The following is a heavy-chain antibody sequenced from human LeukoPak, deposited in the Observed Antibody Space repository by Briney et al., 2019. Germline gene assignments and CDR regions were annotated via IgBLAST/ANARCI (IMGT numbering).Heavy chain of an antibody. D-gene: IGHD3-10*01. J-gene: IGHJ6*02. CDR1: GGTFSSYA. CDR2: IIPIFGTA. Sequence: GASVKVSCKASGGTFSSYAISWVRQAPGQGLEWMGGIIPIFGTANYAQKFQGRVTITADESTSTAYMELSSLRSEDTAVYYCATTELWSQVRYYYYYGMDVWGQGTTVTVPS. CDR3: ATTELWSQVRYYYYYGMDV. V-gene: IGHV1-69*13.